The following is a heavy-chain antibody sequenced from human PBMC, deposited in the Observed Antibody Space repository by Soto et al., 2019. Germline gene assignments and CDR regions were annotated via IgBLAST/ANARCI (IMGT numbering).Heavy chain of an antibody. CDR1: GYRFPSFG. CDR3: ARVRYGDAFDY. Sequence: QVQLVQSGPEVKKPGASVKVSCEVSGYRFPSFGINWVRQAPGQGLEWVGWVNPDNHNTNYAQNLQQRVSPTTDTSTNTAFLEHWDLTSDDTAVYYCARVRYGDAFDYWGQGTLVTVSS. D-gene: IGHD4-17*01. CDR2: VNPDNHNT. V-gene: IGHV1-18*01. J-gene: IGHJ4*02.